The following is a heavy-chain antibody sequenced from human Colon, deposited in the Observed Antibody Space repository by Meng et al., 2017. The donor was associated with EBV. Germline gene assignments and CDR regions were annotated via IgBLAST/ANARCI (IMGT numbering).Heavy chain of an antibody. CDR1: DGSMSSGNYY. Sequence: QGALQESGPGLVEPSQTLSLTCTVSDGSMSSGNYYWSWIRQPPGKGLEWIGYIHHSGSAYYNPSLKSRVSISVDTSKNQFSLNLNSMTAADTAVYYCASFDHIPRRNYFDYWGQGTLVTVSS. D-gene: IGHD2-21*01. CDR3: ASFDHIPRRNYFDY. CDR2: IHHSGSA. J-gene: IGHJ4*02. V-gene: IGHV4-30-4*01.